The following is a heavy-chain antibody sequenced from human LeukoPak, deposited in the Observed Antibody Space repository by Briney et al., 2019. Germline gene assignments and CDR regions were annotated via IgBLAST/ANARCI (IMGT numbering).Heavy chain of an antibody. Sequence: SLRLSCAPSPLTLSSHEMNPLRQAPGKGLEWVSYIYSSGSNIYYADSVKGRFTIFTDNAKNSLYLQMELLGPEDTAVDYCARAKLSGYSDYWGQGTLVTVSS. J-gene: IGHJ4*02. CDR1: PLTLSSHE. D-gene: IGHD3-3*01. CDR2: IYSSGSNI. CDR3: ARAKLSGYSDY. V-gene: IGHV3-48*03.